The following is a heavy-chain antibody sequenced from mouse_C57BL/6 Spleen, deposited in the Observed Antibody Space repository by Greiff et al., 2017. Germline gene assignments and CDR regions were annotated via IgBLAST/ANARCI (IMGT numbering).Heavy chain of an antibody. V-gene: IGHV3-6*01. CDR2: ISYDGSN. CDR1: GYSITSGYY. CDR3: ARESYGNYGLDY. J-gene: IGHJ2*01. D-gene: IGHD2-1*01. Sequence: ESGPGLVKPSQSLSLTCSVTGYSITSGYYWNWIRQFPGNKLEWMGYISYDGSNNYNPSLKNRISITRDTSKNQFFLKLNSVTTEDTATYYCARESYGNYGLDYWGQGTTLTVSS.